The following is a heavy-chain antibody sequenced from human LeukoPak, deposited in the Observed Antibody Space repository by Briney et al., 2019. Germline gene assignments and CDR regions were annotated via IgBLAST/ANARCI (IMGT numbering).Heavy chain of an antibody. CDR1: GFTFSSYA. CDR2: ISYDGSNK. CDR3: ARVKAVATDY. Sequence: PGRSLRLSCAASGFTFSSYAMHWVRQAPGKGLEWVAVISYDGSNKYYADSVKGRFTISRDNSKNTLYLQMNSLRAEDTAVYYCARVKAVATDYWGQGTLVTVSS. D-gene: IGHD5-12*01. J-gene: IGHJ4*02. V-gene: IGHV3-30-3*01.